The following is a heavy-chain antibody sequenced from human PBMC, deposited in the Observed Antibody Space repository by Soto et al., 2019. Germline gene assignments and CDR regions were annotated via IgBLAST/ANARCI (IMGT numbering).Heavy chain of an antibody. J-gene: IGHJ6*02. D-gene: IGHD2-2*01. CDR1: GGSISSAGYS. CDR3: ASSSQALSFYDLDV. Sequence: QLQLQGSGSRLVKPSQTLSLSCTVSGGSISSAGYSWSWIRQSPGKDLEWIGYIYHSVNAFYNPSLMSRVTMSLDRYRNQFSLNLTSVTAADTAVYFCASSSQALSFYDLDVWGQWTTVVASS. V-gene: IGHV4-30-2*06. CDR2: IYHSVNA.